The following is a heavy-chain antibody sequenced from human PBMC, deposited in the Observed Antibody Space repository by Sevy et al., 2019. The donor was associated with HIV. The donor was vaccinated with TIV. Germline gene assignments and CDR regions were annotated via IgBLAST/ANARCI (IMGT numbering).Heavy chain of an antibody. CDR1: GYTFTSYD. D-gene: IGHD6-13*01. CDR2: MNPNSGNT. CDR3: ARVPAMGSSSRYYYYGMDV. Sequence: ASVKVSCKASGYTFTSYDINWVRQATGQGLEWMGWMNPNSGNTGYAQKFQGRVTMTRNTSISTAYMELSSLRSEDTAVYYCARVPAMGSSSRYYYYGMDVWGQGTTVTVSS. J-gene: IGHJ6*02. V-gene: IGHV1-8*01.